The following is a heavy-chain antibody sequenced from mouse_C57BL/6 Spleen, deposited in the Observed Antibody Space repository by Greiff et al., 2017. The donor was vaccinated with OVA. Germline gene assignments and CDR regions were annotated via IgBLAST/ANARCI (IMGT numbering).Heavy chain of an antibody. V-gene: IGHV1-18*01. CDR1: GYTFTDYN. CDR2: INPNNGGT. J-gene: IGHJ3*01. CDR3: ARGRGFAY. Sequence: EVKLVESGPELVKPGASVKIPCKASGYTFTDYNMDWVKQSHGKSLEWIGDINPNNGGTIYNQKFKGKATLTVDKSSSTAYMELRSLTSEDTAVYYCARGRGFAYWGQGTLVTVSA.